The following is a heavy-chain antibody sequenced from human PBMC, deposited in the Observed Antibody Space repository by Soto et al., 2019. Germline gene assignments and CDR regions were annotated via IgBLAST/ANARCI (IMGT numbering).Heavy chain of an antibody. D-gene: IGHD2-2*01. Sequence: QVQLVESGGGLVKPGGSLRLSCAASGFIFSDYYMNWIRQTPGKGPEWLSYISGSGDTISYADSVKGRFTISRDNAKNSLFLQMNSLRAEDTAVYYCARPYCTSTSCYSAFNIGGQGTLVTFSS. V-gene: IGHV3-11*01. CDR1: GFIFSDYY. J-gene: IGHJ3*02. CDR3: ARPYCTSTSCYSAFNI. CDR2: ISGSGDTI.